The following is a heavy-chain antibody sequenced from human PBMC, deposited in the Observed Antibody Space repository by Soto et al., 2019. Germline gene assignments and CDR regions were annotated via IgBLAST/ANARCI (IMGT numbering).Heavy chain of an antibody. Sequence: SVKGSCKASVGTFSSYAISWARQAPGQGLEWMGGIIPIFGTANYAQKFQGRVTITADESTSTAYMELSSLRSEDTAVYYCARNRAQLPVRYYYGMDVWGQGTTVTVSS. D-gene: IGHD2-2*01. V-gene: IGHV1-69*13. J-gene: IGHJ6*02. CDR1: VGTFSSYA. CDR3: ARNRAQLPVRYYYGMDV. CDR2: IIPIFGTA.